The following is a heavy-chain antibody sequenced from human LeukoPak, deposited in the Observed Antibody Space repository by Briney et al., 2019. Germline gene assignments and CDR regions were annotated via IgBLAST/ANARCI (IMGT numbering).Heavy chain of an antibody. CDR1: GFTFSSYW. J-gene: IGHJ4*02. D-gene: IGHD2-2*01. V-gene: IGHV3-74*01. CDR2: INGDGSST. Sequence: GGSLRLSCAASGFTFSSYWMHWVRQAPGKGLVWVSRINGDGSSTSYADSVKGRFTISRDNAKNTLYLQMNSLRAEDTAVYYCARVAYYCSSTSCYAPFDYWGQGTLVTVSS. CDR3: ARVAYYCSSTSCYAPFDY.